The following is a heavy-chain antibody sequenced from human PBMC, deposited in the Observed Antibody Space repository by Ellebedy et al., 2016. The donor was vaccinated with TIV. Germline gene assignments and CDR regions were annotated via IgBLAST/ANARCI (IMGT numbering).Heavy chain of an antibody. CDR3: AKYRLGEGSGYEFFDY. D-gene: IGHD5-12*01. Sequence: AASVKVSCKASGYTFTGYYIHWARQAPGQGLEWMGWINTYNGNRNYAQKLQGRLTMTTDTSTGTAYMELRSLRSDDTAVYYCAKYRLGEGSGYEFFDYWGQGTLVTVSS. J-gene: IGHJ4*02. V-gene: IGHV1-18*04. CDR2: INTYNGNR. CDR1: GYTFTGYY.